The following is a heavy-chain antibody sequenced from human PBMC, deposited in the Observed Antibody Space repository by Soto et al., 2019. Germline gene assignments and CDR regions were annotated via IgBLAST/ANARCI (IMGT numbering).Heavy chain of an antibody. J-gene: IGHJ4*02. CDR3: AKSDYDFWSGYPSLDY. V-gene: IGHV3-23*01. D-gene: IGHD3-3*01. Sequence: EVQLLESGGGLVQPGGSLRLSCAASGFTFSSYAMSWVRQAPGKGLEWVSAISGSGGSTYYADSVKGRFTISRDNSKNTLYLQMNSLRAEDTAVYYCAKSDYDFWSGYPSLDYWGQGTLVTVSS. CDR2: ISGSGGST. CDR1: GFTFSSYA.